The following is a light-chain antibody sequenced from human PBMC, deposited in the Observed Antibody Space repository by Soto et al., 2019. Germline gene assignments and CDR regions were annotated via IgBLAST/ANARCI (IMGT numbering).Light chain of an antibody. V-gene: IGKV3-20*01. CDR3: QHQSSWPRT. CDR2: DAS. Sequence: EFVLTQSPGTLSLSPGERATLSCRASQTVRNNYLAWYQQKPGQAPRLLIYDASNRASGIPPRFSGSGSGTEFTLTISSLQSEDFAVYYCQHQSSWPRTFGQGTKVDIK. J-gene: IGKJ1*01. CDR1: QTVRNNY.